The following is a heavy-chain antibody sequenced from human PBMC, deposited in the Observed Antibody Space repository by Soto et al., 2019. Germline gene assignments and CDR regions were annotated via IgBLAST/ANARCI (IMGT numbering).Heavy chain of an antibody. CDR3: VRGYYDSSGYKHLYGMDV. D-gene: IGHD3-22*01. J-gene: IGHJ6*02. V-gene: IGHV1-18*01. CDR1: GYTFTSYG. CDR2: ISAYNGNT. Sequence: ASVKVSCKASGYTFTSYGISWVRQAPGQGLQWMGWISAYNGNTNYAQKLQGRVTMTTDTSTSTAYMELRSLRSDDTAVYYCVRGYYDSSGYKHLYGMDVWGQGTTVTVSS.